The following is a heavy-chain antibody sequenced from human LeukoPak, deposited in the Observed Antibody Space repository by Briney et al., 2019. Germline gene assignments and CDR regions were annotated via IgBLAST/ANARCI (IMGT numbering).Heavy chain of an antibody. D-gene: IGHD4-17*01. V-gene: IGHV3-49*03. Sequence: GGSLRLSCTASGFTFGDYAMSWFRQAPGKGLEWVGFIRSKIYGGAIEYAASVKGRFTISRDDSRSIAYLQMNSLRTEDTGLYYCARDQLGGDPGNYYYYYMGVWGKGTTVTVPS. J-gene: IGHJ6*03. CDR2: IRSKIYGGAI. CDR1: GFTFGDYA. CDR3: ARDQLGGDPGNYYYYYMGV.